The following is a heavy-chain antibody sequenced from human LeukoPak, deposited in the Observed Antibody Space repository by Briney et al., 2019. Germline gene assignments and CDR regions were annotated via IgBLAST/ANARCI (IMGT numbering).Heavy chain of an antibody. J-gene: IGHJ4*02. Sequence: GGSLRLSCAASGFTFDDYAMHWVRQAPGKGLEWVSLISWDGGSTYYADSVKGRFAISRDNSKNSLYLQMNSLRAEDTALYYCATGYCSSTSCSQFDYWGQGTLVTVSS. CDR2: ISWDGGST. CDR3: ATGYCSSTSCSQFDY. D-gene: IGHD2-2*01. V-gene: IGHV3-43D*04. CDR1: GFTFDDYA.